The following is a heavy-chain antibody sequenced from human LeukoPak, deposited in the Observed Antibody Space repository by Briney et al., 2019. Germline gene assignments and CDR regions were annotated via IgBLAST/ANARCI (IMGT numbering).Heavy chain of an antibody. CDR3: ARVHRYSGDAFDI. CDR2: IYTSGST. D-gene: IGHD6-13*01. CDR1: GGSISIYY. V-gene: IGHV4-4*07. Sequence: SETLSLTCTVSGGSISIYYWSWIRQPAGKGLEWIGRIYTSGSTNYNPSLKRRVTMSVDTSKNQFSLKLSSVTAADTAVYCCARVHRYSGDAFDIWGQGTMVTVSS. J-gene: IGHJ3*02.